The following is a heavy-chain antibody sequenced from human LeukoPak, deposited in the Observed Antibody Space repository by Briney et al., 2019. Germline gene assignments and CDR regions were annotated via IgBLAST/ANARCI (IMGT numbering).Heavy chain of an antibody. CDR2: ISSSSSYI. D-gene: IGHD1-26*01. CDR1: GFTFSSYS. J-gene: IGHJ4*02. CDR3: ASSKRRWELLNY. Sequence: PGRSLRLSCAASGFTFSSYSMNCVSQAPAKGLECGSSISSSSSYIYYADSVKGRFAISRDNAKNSLYLQMNSLRAEDTAVYYCASSKRRWELLNYWGQGTLVTVSS. V-gene: IGHV3-21*01.